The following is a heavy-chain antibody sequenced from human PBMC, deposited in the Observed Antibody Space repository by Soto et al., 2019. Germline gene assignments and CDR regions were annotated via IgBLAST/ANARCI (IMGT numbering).Heavy chain of an antibody. V-gene: IGHV3-66*01. CDR2: IYSGGST. Sequence: PGGSLRLASAASGFTVSSNYMSWVRQAPGKGLEWVSVIYSGGSTYYADSVKGRFTISRDNSKNTLYLQMNSLRAEDTAVYYCARVWFGGHEIAVAGVLDPWGQGTLVTVSS. CDR3: ARVWFGGHEIAVAGVLDP. CDR1: GFTVSSNY. D-gene: IGHD6-19*01. J-gene: IGHJ5*02.